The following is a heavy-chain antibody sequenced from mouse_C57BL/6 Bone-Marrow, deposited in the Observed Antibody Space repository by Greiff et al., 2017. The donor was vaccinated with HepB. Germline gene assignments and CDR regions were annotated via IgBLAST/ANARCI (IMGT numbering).Heavy chain of an antibody. CDR3: TFYYYGSRGYFDV. CDR2: IDPENGDT. J-gene: IGHJ1*03. Sequence: DVKLVESGAELVRPGASVKLSCTASGFNIKDDYMHWVKQRPEQGLEWIGWIDPENGDTEYASKFQGKATITADTSSNTAYLQLSSLTSEDTAVYYCTFYYYGSRGYFDVWGTGTTVTVSS. CDR1: GFNIKDDY. V-gene: IGHV14-4*01. D-gene: IGHD1-1*01.